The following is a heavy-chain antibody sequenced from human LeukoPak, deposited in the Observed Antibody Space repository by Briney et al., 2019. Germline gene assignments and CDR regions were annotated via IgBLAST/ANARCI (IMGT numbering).Heavy chain of an antibody. V-gene: IGHV4-59*01. CDR2: IYYSGST. CDR1: GGSISSYY. CDR3: ARGYCSSSTCQYGDY. D-gene: IGHD2-2*01. J-gene: IGHJ4*02. Sequence: SETLSLTXTVSGGSISSYYWSWIRQPPGKGLEWIGYIYYSGSTNYNPSLRSRVTISVDTSKNQFSLNLKYVIAADTAVYYCARGYCSSSTCQYGDYWGQGTLVTVSS.